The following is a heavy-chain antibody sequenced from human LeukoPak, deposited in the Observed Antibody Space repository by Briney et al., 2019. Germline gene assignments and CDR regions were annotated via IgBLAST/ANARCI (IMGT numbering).Heavy chain of an antibody. V-gene: IGHV3-21*01. CDR3: ARGKISSSDLFDP. Sequence: GGSLRLSCAASGFTFRNYAMGWVRQAPGKGLECVSAISDDSSKTSYADSVKGRFTISRDNAKNSLYLQMNSLRAEDTAVYYCARGKISSSDLFDPWGQGTLVTVSS. D-gene: IGHD6-13*01. J-gene: IGHJ5*02. CDR2: ISDDSSKT. CDR1: GFTFRNYA.